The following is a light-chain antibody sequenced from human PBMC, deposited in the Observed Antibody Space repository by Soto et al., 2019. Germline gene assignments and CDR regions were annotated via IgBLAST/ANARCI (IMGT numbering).Light chain of an antibody. Sequence: QCVLTQPSAVTWTPGQTITIPYTGTSSDVCGYNYVSWYQQHPAKAPTLMIYEVSNRPSGVSNRFSGSKSGNTDSLTISGLQAEDEADYYCSSYTSSSTLYVFGTGTKVTVL. V-gene: IGLV2-14*01. CDR3: SSYTSSSTLYV. CDR1: SSDVCGYNY. CDR2: EVS. J-gene: IGLJ1*01.